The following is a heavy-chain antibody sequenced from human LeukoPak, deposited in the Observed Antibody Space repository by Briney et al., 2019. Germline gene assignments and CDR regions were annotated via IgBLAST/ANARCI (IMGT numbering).Heavy chain of an antibody. Sequence: ASVKVSCEASGYTFTGYYMHWVRQAPGQGLEWMGWINPNSGGTNYAQKFQGRVTMTRDTSISTAYMELSRLRSDDTAVYYCARNIWFGELRLDPWGQGTLVTVSS. D-gene: IGHD3-10*01. CDR1: GYTFTGYY. CDR2: INPNSGGT. V-gene: IGHV1-2*02. J-gene: IGHJ5*02. CDR3: ARNIWFGELRLDP.